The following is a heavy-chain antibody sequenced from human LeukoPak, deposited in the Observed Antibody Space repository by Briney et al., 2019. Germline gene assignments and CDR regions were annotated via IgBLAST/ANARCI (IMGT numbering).Heavy chain of an antibody. Sequence: ASVKVSCKASGYTFTSYDFNWARQATGQGLEWMGWMNPNSGNTGYAQKFQGRVTMTRNTSISTAYMELSSLRSEDTAVYYCARGLGYSSGWYYFDYWGQGTLVTVSS. CDR2: MNPNSGNT. CDR3: ARGLGYSSGWYYFDY. J-gene: IGHJ4*02. CDR1: GYTFTSYD. V-gene: IGHV1-8*01. D-gene: IGHD6-19*01.